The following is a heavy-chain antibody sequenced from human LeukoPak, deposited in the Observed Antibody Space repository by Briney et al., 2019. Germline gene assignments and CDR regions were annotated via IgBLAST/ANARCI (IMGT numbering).Heavy chain of an antibody. CDR2: ISRSSSII. J-gene: IGHJ4*02. V-gene: IGHV3-48*01. CDR3: ARDMGSGWFFDYFDY. CDR1: GFTFSSYR. D-gene: IGHD6-19*01. Sequence: PAGGSLRLSCAASGFTFSSYRMSWVRQAPGKGLEWVSYISRSSSIIYYADSVKGRFTISRDNAKNSLYLQMNSLRAEDTAVYYCARDMGSGWFFDYFDYWGQGTPVTVSS.